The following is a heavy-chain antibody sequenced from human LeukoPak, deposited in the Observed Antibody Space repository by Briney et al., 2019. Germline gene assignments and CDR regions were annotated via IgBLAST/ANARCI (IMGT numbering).Heavy chain of an antibody. CDR1: GFTFSSYG. CDR2: ISYDGSNK. CDR3: XXXXXXYYYGSGSIRNWFDP. J-gene: IGHJ5*02. D-gene: IGHD3-10*01. V-gene: IGHV3-30*03. Sequence: GGSLRLSCAASGFTFSSYGMHWVRQAPGKGLEWVAVISYDGSNKYYADSVKGRFTISRDNSKNTLYLQMNSLRAEDTAVYYXXXXXXXYYYGSGSIRNWFDPWGQGTLVTVSS.